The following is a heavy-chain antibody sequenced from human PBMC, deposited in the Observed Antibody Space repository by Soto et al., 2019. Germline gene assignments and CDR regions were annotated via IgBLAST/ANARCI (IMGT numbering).Heavy chain of an antibody. CDR3: ARFGYGGASYYFDY. CDR2: ITLYNGNT. D-gene: IGHD4-17*01. CDR1: GYTFTCCS. V-gene: IGHV1-45*02. J-gene: IGHJ4*01. Sequence: SVKVSCKASGYTFTCCSLHWLQQAPGQGLERMRWITLYNGNTNYAKKFQGRVTITRDMSLRTAYIELSSLRSEDSAVYYWARFGYGGASYYFDYWGQEPWSPSPQ.